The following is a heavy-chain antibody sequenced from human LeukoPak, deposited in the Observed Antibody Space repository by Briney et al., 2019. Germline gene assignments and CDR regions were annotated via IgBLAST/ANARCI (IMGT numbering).Heavy chain of an antibody. Sequence: ASVKVSCKASGYTFTSYGISWVRQAPGQGLEWMGWINPNSGGTNYAQKFQGRVTMTRDTSISTAYMELSRLRSDDTAVYYCARSIAAAGENFDYWGQGTLVTVSS. D-gene: IGHD6-13*01. V-gene: IGHV1-2*02. CDR3: ARSIAAAGENFDY. CDR1: GYTFTSYG. J-gene: IGHJ4*02. CDR2: INPNSGGT.